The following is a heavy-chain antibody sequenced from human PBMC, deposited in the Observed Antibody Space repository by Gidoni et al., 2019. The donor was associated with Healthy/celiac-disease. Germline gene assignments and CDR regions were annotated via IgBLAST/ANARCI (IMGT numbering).Heavy chain of an antibody. CDR2: IYYSGST. V-gene: IGHV4-39*01. Sequence: QLQLQESGPGLVKPSETLSLTCTVSGGSISSSSYYWGWIRQPPGKGLEWIGSIYYSGSTDYNPSLKSRVTISVDTSKNQFSLKLSSVTAADTAVYYCARGSIAAALNYFDYWGQGTLVTVSS. J-gene: IGHJ4*02. D-gene: IGHD6-13*01. CDR3: ARGSIAAALNYFDY. CDR1: GGSISSSSYY.